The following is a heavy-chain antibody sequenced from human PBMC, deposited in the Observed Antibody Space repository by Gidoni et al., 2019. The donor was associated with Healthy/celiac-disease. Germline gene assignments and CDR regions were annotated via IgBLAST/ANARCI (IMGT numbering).Heavy chain of an antibody. V-gene: IGHV3-11*06. CDR2: ISSSSSYT. J-gene: IGHJ3*02. CDR3: ARDLYDSSGYYSDAFDI. Sequence: QVQLVEPGGGLVKPGGSLRLSCAAPGFTFSDYDMSWIRQAPGKGLEWVSYISSSSSYTNYADSVKGRFTISRDNAKNSLYLQMNSLRAEDTAVYYCARDLYDSSGYYSDAFDIWGQGTMVTVSS. D-gene: IGHD3-22*01. CDR1: GFTFSDYD.